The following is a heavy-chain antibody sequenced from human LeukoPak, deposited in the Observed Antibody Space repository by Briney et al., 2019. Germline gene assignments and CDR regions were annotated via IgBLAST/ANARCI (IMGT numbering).Heavy chain of an antibody. J-gene: IGHJ4*02. Sequence: SQTLSLTCTVSGGSISSGDYYWSWIRQPPGKGLEWIGYIYYSGSTYYNPSLKSRLTIPGDTSKNQFSLRLSSVTAADTAVYYCARGTWSSSIDYWGQGTLVTVSS. CDR1: GGSISSGDYY. CDR2: IYYSGST. CDR3: ARGTWSSSIDY. D-gene: IGHD6-6*01. V-gene: IGHV4-30-4*01.